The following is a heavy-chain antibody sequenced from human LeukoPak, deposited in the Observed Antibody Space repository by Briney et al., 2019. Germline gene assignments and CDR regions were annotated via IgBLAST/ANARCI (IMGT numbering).Heavy chain of an antibody. D-gene: IGHD2-15*01. Sequence: GGSLRLSCGASGFTFSSFAMSWVRQAPGKGLEWVSAISGDGGTTYYTDSVKGRFTISRDNSKNTLYLQMNSLRAEDTAVYYCVSYTGSLRRLYWGQGTLVTVSS. CDR2: ISGDGGTT. J-gene: IGHJ4*02. CDR1: GFTFSSFA. V-gene: IGHV3-23*01. CDR3: VSYTGSLRRLY.